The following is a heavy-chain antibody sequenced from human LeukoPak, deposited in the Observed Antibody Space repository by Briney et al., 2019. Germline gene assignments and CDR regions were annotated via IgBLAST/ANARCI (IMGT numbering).Heavy chain of an antibody. CDR1: GYSFTNYW. CDR3: ARPYSTGIRDAYDM. V-gene: IGHV5-51*01. D-gene: IGHD2/OR15-2a*01. Sequence: GESLKISCTASGYSFTNYWIAWARQMPGAGLEWMGTIYPGDSDARYSPAFQGQFTLSVDRSTTTAYLQWPSLKASDTAMYYCARPYSTGIRDAYDMWGQGTMVIVSS. J-gene: IGHJ3*02. CDR2: IYPGDSDA.